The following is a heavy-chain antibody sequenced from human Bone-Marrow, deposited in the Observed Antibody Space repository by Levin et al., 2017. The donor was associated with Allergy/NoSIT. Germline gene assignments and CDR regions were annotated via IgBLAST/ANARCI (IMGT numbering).Heavy chain of an antibody. Sequence: PGESLKISCVTSGYTFTNSDIHWVRQAPGQGLEWMGWMNPNNGDTSSAHKFQGRLFMTRDISMSTAYMELVGLRSEDTAVYYCERGREDIISTAYANWFDPWGQGTLVTVSS. D-gene: IGHD2-15*01. J-gene: IGHJ5*02. V-gene: IGHV1-8*02. CDR3: ERGREDIISTAYANWFDP. CDR1: GYTFTNSD. CDR2: MNPNNGDT.